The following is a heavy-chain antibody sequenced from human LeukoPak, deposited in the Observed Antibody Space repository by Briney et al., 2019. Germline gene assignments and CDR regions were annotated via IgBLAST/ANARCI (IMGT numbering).Heavy chain of an antibody. CDR1: GFTFSSYA. CDR2: ISYDGSNK. J-gene: IGHJ6*02. D-gene: IGHD2/OR15-2a*01. Sequence: GGSLRLSCAASGFTFSSYAMHWVRQAPGKGLEWVAVISYDGSNKYYADSVKGRFTISRDNSKNTLYLQMNSLRAEDTAVYYCAKDTYPRISYYYYGMDVWGQGTTVTVSS. V-gene: IGHV3-30-3*01. CDR3: AKDTYPRISYYYYGMDV.